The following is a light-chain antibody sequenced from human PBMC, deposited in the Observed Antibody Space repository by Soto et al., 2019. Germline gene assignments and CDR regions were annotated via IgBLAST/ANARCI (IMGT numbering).Light chain of an antibody. V-gene: IGKV1-8*01. J-gene: IGKJ1*01. Sequence: AIQMTQSPASVSASPVDRVTITCRASQSVSGYLAWYQQKPRGAPKLLIYSASTLQSGVPSRFSGSGFGTDFTLAISGLQSEDFATYYCHQYYSFPPWSFGQGTKVDIK. CDR3: HQYYSFPPWS. CDR1: QSVSGY. CDR2: SAS.